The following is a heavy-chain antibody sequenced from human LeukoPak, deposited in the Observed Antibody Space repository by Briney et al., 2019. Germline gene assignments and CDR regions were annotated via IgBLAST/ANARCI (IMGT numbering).Heavy chain of an antibody. Sequence: GGSLRLSCAASGFTFSSYWMSWVRQAPGEGLEWVANIKQDGSEKYYVDSVKGRFTISRDNAKNSLYLQMNSLRAEDTAVYYCARDRAGREYYDFWSGQTGYFDYWGQGTLVTVSS. D-gene: IGHD3-3*01. CDR1: GFTFSSYW. CDR2: IKQDGSEK. J-gene: IGHJ4*02. V-gene: IGHV3-7*01. CDR3: ARDRAGREYYDFWSGQTGYFDY.